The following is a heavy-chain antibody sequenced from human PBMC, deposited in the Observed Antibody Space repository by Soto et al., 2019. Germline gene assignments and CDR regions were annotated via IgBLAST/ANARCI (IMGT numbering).Heavy chain of an antibody. D-gene: IGHD6-19*01. V-gene: IGHV4-30-4*01. J-gene: IGHJ4*02. CDR1: GGSISSGDYY. Sequence: SETLSLTCTVSGGSISSGDYYWSWIRQPPGKGLEWIGYIYYSGSTYYNPSLKSRVTISVDTSKNQFSLKLSSVTAADTAVYYCARERFGQWLVSLDYWGQGTLVTVSS. CDR3: ARERFGQWLVSLDY. CDR2: IYYSGST.